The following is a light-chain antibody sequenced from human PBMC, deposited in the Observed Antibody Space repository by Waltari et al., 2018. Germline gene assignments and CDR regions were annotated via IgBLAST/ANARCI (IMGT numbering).Light chain of an antibody. V-gene: IGKV3-11*01. Sequence: IVLTQSPVTLSLSPGERATLASRASQSIGSDPAWYRQKPGQPPRLLIFGASERATGIPARISGRGSGTDFTLTISSLDPEDFAVYYCHQRSDWPLTFGGGTRVEIK. CDR1: QSIGSD. CDR2: GAS. J-gene: IGKJ4*01. CDR3: HQRSDWPLT.